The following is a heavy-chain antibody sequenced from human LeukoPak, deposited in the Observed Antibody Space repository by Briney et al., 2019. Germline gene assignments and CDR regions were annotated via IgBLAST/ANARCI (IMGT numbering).Heavy chain of an antibody. CDR2: IYYSGST. CDR1: GGSISSSSYY. Sequence: SETLSLTCTVSGGSISSSSYYWGWIRQPPGKGLEWIGSIYYSGSTYYNPSLKSRVTISVDTSKNQFSLKLSSVTAADTAVYYCALGQKFQRKVELGEFDYWGQGTLVTVSS. D-gene: IGHD6-13*01. J-gene: IGHJ4*02. V-gene: IGHV4-39*01. CDR3: ALGQKFQRKVELGEFDY.